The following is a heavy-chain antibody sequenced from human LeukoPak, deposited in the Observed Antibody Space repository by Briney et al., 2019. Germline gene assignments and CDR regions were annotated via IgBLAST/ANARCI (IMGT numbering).Heavy chain of an antibody. V-gene: IGHV4-4*02. Sequence: SGTLSLTCAVSGGSISSSNWWSWVRQPPGKGLEWIGEIYHSGSTNYNPSLKGRVTISVDKSKNQFSLKLSSVTAADTAVYYCARLWFGESNWFDPWGQGTLVTVSS. CDR2: IYHSGST. CDR3: ARLWFGESNWFDP. D-gene: IGHD3-10*01. CDR1: GGSISSSNW. J-gene: IGHJ5*02.